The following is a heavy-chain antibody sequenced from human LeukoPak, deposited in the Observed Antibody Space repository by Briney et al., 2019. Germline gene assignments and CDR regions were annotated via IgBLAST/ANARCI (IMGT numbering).Heavy chain of an antibody. CDR1: GGSISSGSYY. D-gene: IGHD3-22*01. J-gene: IGHJ4*02. Sequence: SETLSLTCTVSGGSISSGSYYWSWIRQPAGKGLEWIGRIYTSGSTNYNPSLKSRVTISVDTSKNQFSLKLSSVTAVDTAVYYCARGNYYDRLYAPYYFDYWGQGTLVTVSS. CDR3: ARGNYYDRLYAPYYFDY. CDR2: IYTSGST. V-gene: IGHV4-61*02.